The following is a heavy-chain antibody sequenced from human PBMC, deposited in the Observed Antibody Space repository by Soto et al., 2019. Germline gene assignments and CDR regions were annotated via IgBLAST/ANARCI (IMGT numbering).Heavy chain of an antibody. CDR2: IFPSGTT. J-gene: IGHJ4*02. V-gene: IGHV4-30-2*01. Sequence: SETLSLTCVVSGGSLSGATYSWNWIRQPPGKGLEWIGYIFPSGTTYYNPSLKSRVTISIDVSKNQFSLSLRSLTAADTAVYYCARSREFDYWSQGTLVTVSS. CDR1: GGSLSGATYS. CDR3: ARSREFDY.